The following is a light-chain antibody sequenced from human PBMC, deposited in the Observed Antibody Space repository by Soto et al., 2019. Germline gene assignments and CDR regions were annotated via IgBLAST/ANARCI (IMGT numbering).Light chain of an antibody. V-gene: IGKV3-15*01. CDR2: GAS. Sequence: EIVMTQSPATLSASPGERVTLSCRASQSVSDNLAWYQQKPGQAPRLLIYGASTRATTIPARFSGSGSGTEFTLTISSLQSEVFAVYYCQQSNNWPYTFGQGTKLDIK. J-gene: IGKJ2*01. CDR1: QSVSDN. CDR3: QQSNNWPYT.